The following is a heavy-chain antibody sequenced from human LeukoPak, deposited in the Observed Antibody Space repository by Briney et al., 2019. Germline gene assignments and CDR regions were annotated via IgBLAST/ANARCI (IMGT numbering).Heavy chain of an antibody. CDR3: AKLRGPSSSSENNWFDP. CDR1: GFTFTPYG. V-gene: IGHV3-23*01. Sequence: GGSLRLSCVASGFTFTPYGMAWVRQAPGKRLEWVSGISGSGDATYYADSVKGRFTISRDNSKNTLYLQMNSLRVEEMAVYYCAKLRGPSSSSENNWFDPWGQGTLVTVSS. D-gene: IGHD6-6*01. J-gene: IGHJ5*02. CDR2: ISGSGDAT.